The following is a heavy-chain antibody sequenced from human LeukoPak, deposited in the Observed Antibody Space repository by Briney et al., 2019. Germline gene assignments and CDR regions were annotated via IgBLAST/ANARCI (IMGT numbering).Heavy chain of an antibody. CDR1: RFTFSDFG. J-gene: IGHJ4*02. CDR2: IWHDGTER. Sequence: GRSLRLSCAGSRFTFSDFGMHWVRQAPGKGLEWVAVIWHDGTERHYAESVKGRFAISRDDSRNTLYLQMNSLRAEDTAVYYCARLVRWYQGGYSDYWGQGTLVTVSS. CDR3: ARLVRWYQGGYSDY. D-gene: IGHD4-23*01. V-gene: IGHV3-33*01.